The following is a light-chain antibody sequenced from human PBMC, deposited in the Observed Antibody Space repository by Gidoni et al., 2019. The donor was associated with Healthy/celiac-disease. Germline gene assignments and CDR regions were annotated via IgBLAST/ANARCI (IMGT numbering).Light chain of an antibody. CDR2: GAS. CDR3: QQYGSSPRYT. CDR1: QSVSSSY. V-gene: IGKV3-20*01. Sequence: EIVLTQSPGTLSLSPGERATLSCRASQSVSSSYLAWYQQKPGQAPRILIYGASSRATGIPDRCSGSGSGTDFTLTISRLEPEDFAVYYCQQYGSSPRYTFXQXTKLEIK. J-gene: IGKJ2*01.